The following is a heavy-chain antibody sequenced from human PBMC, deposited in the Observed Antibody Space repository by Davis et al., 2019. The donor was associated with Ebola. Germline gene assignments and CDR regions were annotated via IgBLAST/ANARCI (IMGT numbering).Heavy chain of an antibody. D-gene: IGHD3-22*01. V-gene: IGHV3-48*04. J-gene: IGHJ6*04. CDR2: ISSSSSTI. CDR3: ARETYYYDSSGYLYYYYGMAV. Sequence: GESLKISCAASGFTFSSDSMNWVRQAPGKGLEWVSYISSSSSTIYYADSVKVRFTISRDNAKNSLYLQMNSLIAEDTAVYYCARETYYYDSSGYLYYYYGMAVWGKGTTVTVSS. CDR1: GFTFSSDS.